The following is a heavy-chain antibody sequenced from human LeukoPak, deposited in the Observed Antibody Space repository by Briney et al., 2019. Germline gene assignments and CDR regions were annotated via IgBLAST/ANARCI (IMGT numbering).Heavy chain of an antibody. D-gene: IGHD5-18*01. CDR1: GGTFSSYA. CDR2: IIPIFGTA. CDR3: ARGRGYSYGYFAW. V-gene: IGHV1-69*06. Sequence: ASVKVSCKASGGTFSSYAISWVRQAPGQGLEWMGGIIPIFGTANYAQKFQGRVTITADKPTSTAYMELSSLRSEDTAVYYCARGRGYSYGYFAWWGQGTLVTVSS. J-gene: IGHJ4*02.